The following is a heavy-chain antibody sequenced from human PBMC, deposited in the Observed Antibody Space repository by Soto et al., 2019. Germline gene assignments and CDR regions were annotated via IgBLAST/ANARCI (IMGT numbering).Heavy chain of an antibody. CDR1: GFSLSTSGVG. CDR2: IYWDDDK. J-gene: IGHJ4*02. Sequence: QITLKESGPTLVKPTQTLTLTCTFSGFSLSTSGVGVGWIRQPPGKALEWLALIYWDDDKRYSPSLKSRLTISMDTCKNQVVRTMTNMDPVDTATYYCAHRHSCPVLYNFAYWGQGTLVTVSS. D-gene: IGHD1-26*01. V-gene: IGHV2-5*02. CDR3: AHRHSCPVLYNFAY.